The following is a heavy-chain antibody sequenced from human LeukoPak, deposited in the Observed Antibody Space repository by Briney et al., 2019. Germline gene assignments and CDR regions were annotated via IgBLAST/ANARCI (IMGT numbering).Heavy chain of an antibody. J-gene: IGHJ5*02. Sequence: SQTLSLTCTVSGGSISSGGYYWSWIRQHPGKGLEWIGYIYYSGSTNYNPSLRSRVTISVDMVKNQLSLKLKSVTAADTAVFYCAKVGRAHDVWSGGSANWFDPWGQGSLVTVSS. D-gene: IGHD3-3*01. CDR1: GGSISSGGYY. CDR2: IYYSGST. V-gene: IGHV4-31*03. CDR3: AKVGRAHDVWSGGSANWFDP.